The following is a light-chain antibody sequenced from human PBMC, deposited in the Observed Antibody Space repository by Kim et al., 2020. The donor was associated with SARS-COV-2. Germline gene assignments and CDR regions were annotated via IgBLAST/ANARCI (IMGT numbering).Light chain of an antibody. CDR1: QSISTY. CDR3: QQSYSILYT. Sequence: SASVGDRVTITCRASQSISTYLSWYQQKPGKAPKLLIYAASSLQSGVPSRFGGSGSGTDFTLTISSLQPEDFATYYCQQSYSILYTFGQGTKLEI. CDR2: AAS. J-gene: IGKJ2*01. V-gene: IGKV1-39*01.